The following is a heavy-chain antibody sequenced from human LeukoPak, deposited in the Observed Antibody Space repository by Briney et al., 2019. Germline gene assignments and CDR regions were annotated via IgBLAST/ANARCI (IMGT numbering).Heavy chain of an antibody. V-gene: IGHV1-69*05. CDR2: IIPIFGTA. CDR1: GYTFTGYY. D-gene: IGHD3-3*01. Sequence: SVKVSCKASGYTFTGYYMHWVRQAPGQGLEWMGGIIPIFGTANYAQKFQGRVTITTDESTSTAYMELSSLRSEDTAVYYCARVRYDFWSGYYSGVDYWGQGTLVTVSS. J-gene: IGHJ4*02. CDR3: ARVRYDFWSGYYSGVDY.